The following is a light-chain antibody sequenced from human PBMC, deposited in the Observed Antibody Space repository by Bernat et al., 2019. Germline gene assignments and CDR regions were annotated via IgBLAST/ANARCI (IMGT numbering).Light chain of an antibody. CDR2: DVS. CDR1: RSDVGGYNY. J-gene: IGLJ2*01. Sequence: QSALAQPRSVSGSPGQSVVISCTGTRSDVGGYNYVSWYQHQPGKAPKVILYDVSKRPSGVPVRFSGSKFGSTASLTISGLQAEDEANYYCASFAGSFKFIFGGGTELTVV. V-gene: IGLV2-11*01. CDR3: ASFAGSFKFI.